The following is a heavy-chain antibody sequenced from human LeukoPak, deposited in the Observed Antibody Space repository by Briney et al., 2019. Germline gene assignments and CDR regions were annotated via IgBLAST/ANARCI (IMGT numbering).Heavy chain of an antibody. Sequence: GESLKISCKGSGYSFTSYWISWVRQMPGKGLEWMGRIDPSDSYTNYSPSFQGHVTISADKSISTAYLQWSSLKASDTAMYYCASTNPYSSSSPYCYYGMDVWGQGTTVTVSS. CDR1: GYSFTSYW. CDR3: ASTNPYSSSSPYCYYGMDV. V-gene: IGHV5-10-1*01. J-gene: IGHJ6*02. CDR2: IDPSDSYT. D-gene: IGHD6-6*01.